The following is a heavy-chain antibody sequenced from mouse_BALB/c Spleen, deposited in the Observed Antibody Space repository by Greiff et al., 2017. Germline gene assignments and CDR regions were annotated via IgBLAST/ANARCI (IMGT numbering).Heavy chain of an antibody. D-gene: IGHD1-1*01. CDR3: ARQGNYYGSSYAMDY. Sequence: EVQLVESGPGLVKPSQSLSLTCTVTGYSITSDYAWNWIRQFPGNKLEWMGYISYSGSTSYNPSLKSRISITRDTSKNQFFLQLNSVTTEDTATYYCARQGNYYGSSYAMDYWGQGTSVTVSS. CDR2: ISYSGST. V-gene: IGHV3-2*02. CDR1: GYSITSDYA. J-gene: IGHJ4*01.